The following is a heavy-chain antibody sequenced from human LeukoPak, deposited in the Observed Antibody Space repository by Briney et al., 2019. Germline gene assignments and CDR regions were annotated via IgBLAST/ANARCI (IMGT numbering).Heavy chain of an antibody. CDR1: GYSFTSYW. Sequence: GESLKISCKGSGYSFTSYWIGWVRQMPGKGLEWMGIIYPGDSDTRYSPSFQGQVTISADKSISTAYQQWSSLKASDTAMYYCARSPNYYDSSGPVDYWGQGTLVTVSS. CDR2: IYPGDSDT. V-gene: IGHV5-51*01. CDR3: ARSPNYYDSSGPVDY. J-gene: IGHJ4*02. D-gene: IGHD3-22*01.